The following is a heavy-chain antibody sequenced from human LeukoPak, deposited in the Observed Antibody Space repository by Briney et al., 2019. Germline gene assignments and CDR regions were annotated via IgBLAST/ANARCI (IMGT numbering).Heavy chain of an antibody. V-gene: IGHV4-61*01. J-gene: IGHJ4*02. CDR2: IYYSGST. D-gene: IGHD6-19*01. CDR3: ARVLSGYSSGWYLDY. Sequence: SETLSLTCTVSGGSVSSGSYYWSWIRHPPGKGLEWIGYIYYSGSTNYNPSLKSRVTISVDTSKNQFSLKLSSVTAAGTAVYYCARVLSGYSSGWYLDYWGQGTLVTVSS. CDR1: GGSVSSGSYY.